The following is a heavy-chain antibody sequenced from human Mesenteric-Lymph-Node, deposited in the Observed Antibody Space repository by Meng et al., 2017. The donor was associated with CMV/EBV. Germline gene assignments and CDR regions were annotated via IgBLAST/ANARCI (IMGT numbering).Heavy chain of an antibody. J-gene: IGHJ4*02. CDR1: GYIFSTYG. Sequence: ASVKVSCKASGYIFSTYGIAWVRQAPGQGLEWMGWISAYNNNTYFAQKFQGRVTMTTDTSRSTAYMEMKSLRSDDTAMYYCVRDPYLETDYWGQGTLVTVSS. CDR3: VRDPYLETDY. V-gene: IGHV1-18*01. D-gene: IGHD1-1*01. CDR2: ISAYNNNT.